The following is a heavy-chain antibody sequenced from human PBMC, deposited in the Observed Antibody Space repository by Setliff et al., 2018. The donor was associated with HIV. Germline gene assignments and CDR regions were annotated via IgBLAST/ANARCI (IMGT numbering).Heavy chain of an antibody. V-gene: IGHV1-24*01. Sequence: ASVKVSCKVSGFTLREVSMHWVRQAPAKGLEWMGYFDPEDGETVYALKFQGRVTMTEDTSTNTAYMELRSLRSDDTAVYYCARGSTTGMYYFDYWGQGTLVTVSS. J-gene: IGHJ4*02. D-gene: IGHD2-8*02. CDR2: FDPEDGET. CDR1: GFTLREVS. CDR3: ARGSTTGMYYFDY.